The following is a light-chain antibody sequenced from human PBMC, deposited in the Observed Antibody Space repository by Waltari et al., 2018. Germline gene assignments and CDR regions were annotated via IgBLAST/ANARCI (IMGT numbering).Light chain of an antibody. J-gene: IGKJ4*01. CDR3: QQFNSYPPS. Sequence: AIQLTQSPSSLSASVGDRVTITCRASQGISSALAWYQQKPGKATKLLIYDASSLESGVPSRFSGSGSGTAFTLTISSLQPEDFATYYCQQFNSYPPSFGGGTKVEIK. CDR2: DAS. CDR1: QGISSA. V-gene: IGKV1-13*02.